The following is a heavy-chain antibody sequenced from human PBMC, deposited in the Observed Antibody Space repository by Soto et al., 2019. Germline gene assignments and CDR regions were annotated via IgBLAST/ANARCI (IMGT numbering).Heavy chain of an antibody. CDR2: ISSSGYI. CDR1: GFNFNSYT. V-gene: IGHV3-21*01. J-gene: IGHJ6*02. CDR3: ARDCSGGSCHTGMDV. D-gene: IGHD2-15*01. Sequence: GGSLRLSCAASGFNFNSYTINWVRQAPGKRLEWLSSISSSGYIFSTDSVRGRFTISRDNAKNSVYLQINSLRAEDTAVYFCARDCSGGSCHTGMDVWGQGTTVTVSS.